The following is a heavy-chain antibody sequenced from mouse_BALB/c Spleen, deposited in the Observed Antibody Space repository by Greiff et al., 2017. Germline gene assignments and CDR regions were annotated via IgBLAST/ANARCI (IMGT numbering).Heavy chain of an antibody. CDR2: ISSGGST. V-gene: IGHV5-6-5*01. Sequence: EVMLVDSGGGLVKPGGSLNLSCAASGFTFSSYAMSWVRQTPEKRLEWVASISSGGSTYYPDSVKGRFTISRDNARNILYLQMSSLRSEDTAMYYCARDLTPYAMDYWGQGNSVTVSS. D-gene: IGHD1-1*01. J-gene: IGHJ4*01. CDR3: ARDLTPYAMDY. CDR1: GFTFSSYA.